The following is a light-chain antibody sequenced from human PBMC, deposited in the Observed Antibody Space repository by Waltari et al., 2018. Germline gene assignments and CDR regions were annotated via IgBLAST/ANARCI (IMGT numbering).Light chain of an antibody. V-gene: IGLV2-14*01. J-gene: IGLJ2*01. Sequence: QSALTQPASVSGSPGQSITISCTGTSSDVGAYKYVSWYQQHPDKAPTLMIYEVSNLPSGVSNRFSGSKSGNTASLTISGLQAEDEADYYCSSYTSSTTLVFGGGTKLTVL. CDR1: SSDVGAYKY. CDR2: EVS. CDR3: SSYTSSTTLV.